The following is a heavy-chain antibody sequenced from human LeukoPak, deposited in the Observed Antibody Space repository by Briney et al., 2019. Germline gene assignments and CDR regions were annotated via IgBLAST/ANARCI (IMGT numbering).Heavy chain of an antibody. V-gene: IGHV3-11*04. D-gene: IGHD3-22*01. CDR2: ISSSGSTI. CDR3: ARGHSDSSGYYSAHYYFDY. Sequence: GGSLRLSCAASGFTFSDYYMSWIRQAPGKGLEWVSYISSSGSTIYYADSVKGRFTISRDNAKNSLYLQMNSLRAEDTAVYYCARGHSDSSGYYSAHYYFDYWGQGTLVTVSS. J-gene: IGHJ4*02. CDR1: GFTFSDYY.